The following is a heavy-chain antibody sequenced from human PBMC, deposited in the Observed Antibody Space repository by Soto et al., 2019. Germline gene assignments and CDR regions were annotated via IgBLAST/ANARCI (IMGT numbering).Heavy chain of an antibody. D-gene: IGHD5-12*01. V-gene: IGHV1-2*04. CDR1: GYTFTGYY. CDR3: ARAQGGGYDQTVKYNWFDP. J-gene: IGHJ5*02. CDR2: INPNSGGT. Sequence: QVQLEQSGAEVKKPGAAVKVSCKASGYTFTGYYMHWVRQAPGQGLEWMGWINPNSGGTNYAQKFQGWVTMTRDTSISTAYMELSRLRSDDTAVYYCARAQGGGYDQTVKYNWFDPWGQGTLVTVSS.